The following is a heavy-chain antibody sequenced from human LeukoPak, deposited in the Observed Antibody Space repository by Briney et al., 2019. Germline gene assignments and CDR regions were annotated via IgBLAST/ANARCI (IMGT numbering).Heavy chain of an antibody. CDR1: GFTSVDYA. CDR2: IRGKAYDETT. J-gene: IGHJ4*02. D-gene: IGHD4-17*01. V-gene: IGHV3-49*03. CDR3: TKVNNGYYAYYFDH. Sequence: PGGSLRLSCTISGFTSVDYALSWFRQAPGKGLEWVGFIRGKAYDETTDYAASVKGRFTISRDDSKSIAYLQMNSLRSEDTARSYCTKVNNGYYAYYFDHWGQGTLVTVSS.